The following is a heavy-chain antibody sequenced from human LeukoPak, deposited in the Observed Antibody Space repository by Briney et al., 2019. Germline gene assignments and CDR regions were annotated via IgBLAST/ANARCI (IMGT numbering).Heavy chain of an antibody. CDR3: AKAKGSPGSFDY. Sequence: PGGSLRLSCAASGFTFSSYGMHWVRQAPGKGLEWVAVISYDGSNKYYADSVKGRFTISRDNSKNTLYLQMNSLRAEDTAVYYCAKAKGSPGSFDYWGQGTLVTVSS. V-gene: IGHV3-30*18. J-gene: IGHJ4*02. CDR2: ISYDGSNK. CDR1: GFTFSSYG. D-gene: IGHD3-10*01.